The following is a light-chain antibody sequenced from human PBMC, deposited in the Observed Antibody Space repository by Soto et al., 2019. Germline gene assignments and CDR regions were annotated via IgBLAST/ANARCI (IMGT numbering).Light chain of an antibody. Sequence: EIVMTQSPVTLSVSPGEGATLSCRASQSVSSNLAWYQQKPGQAPRLLIYGASTRATGIPARFSGSGSGTEFTLTISSLQSEDFAVYYCQQYNNWPPLTFGGGTKVGIK. CDR1: QSVSSN. J-gene: IGKJ4*01. CDR2: GAS. V-gene: IGKV3-15*01. CDR3: QQYNNWPPLT.